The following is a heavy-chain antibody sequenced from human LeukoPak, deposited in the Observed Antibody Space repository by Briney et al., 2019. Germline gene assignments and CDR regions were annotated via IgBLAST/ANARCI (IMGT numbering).Heavy chain of an antibody. D-gene: IGHD2-2*01. CDR3: ARTPAAFDY. CDR1: GGSISSYY. V-gene: IGHV4-59*08. J-gene: IGHJ4*02. CDR2: IYYSGST. Sequence: PSETLSLTCTVSGGSISSYYWSWIRQPPGKGLEWIGYIYYSGSTNYNPSLKSRVTISVDTSKNQFSLELSSVTAADTAVYYCARTPAAFDYWGQGTLVTVSS.